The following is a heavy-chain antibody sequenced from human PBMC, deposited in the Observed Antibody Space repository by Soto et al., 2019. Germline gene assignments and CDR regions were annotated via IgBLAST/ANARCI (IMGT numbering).Heavy chain of an antibody. D-gene: IGHD3-10*01. CDR3: ARLWFGELFADLGDY. Sequence: PGGSLRLSGAASGFTFSSYAMHWVRQAPGKGLEWVAVISYDGSNKYYADSVKGRFTISRDNSKNTLYLQMNSLRAEDTAVYYCARLWFGELFADLGDYWGQGTLVTVAS. CDR1: GFTFSSYA. CDR2: ISYDGSNK. J-gene: IGHJ4*02. V-gene: IGHV3-30-3*01.